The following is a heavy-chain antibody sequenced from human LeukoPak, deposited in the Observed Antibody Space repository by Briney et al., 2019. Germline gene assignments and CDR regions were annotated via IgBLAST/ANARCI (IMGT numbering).Heavy chain of an antibody. J-gene: IGHJ4*02. CDR3: AREGPVGVVAVPRGYFDY. CDR2: ISSSGSTI. D-gene: IGHD2-15*01. Sequence: GGSLRLSCAASGFTFSSYEMNWVRQAPGKGLEWVSYISSSGSTIYYADSVKGRFTISRDNAKNSLYLQMNSLRAEDTAVYYCAREGPVGVVAVPRGYFDYWGQGTLVTVSS. V-gene: IGHV3-48*03. CDR1: GFTFSSYE.